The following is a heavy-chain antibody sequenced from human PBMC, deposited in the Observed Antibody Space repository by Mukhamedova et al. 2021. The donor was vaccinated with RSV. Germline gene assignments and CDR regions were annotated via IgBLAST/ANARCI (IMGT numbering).Heavy chain of an antibody. CDR3: ARGGRFDFWSGYPTYYFDY. V-gene: IGHV4-34*01. CDR2: INHSGST. J-gene: IGHJ4*02. Sequence: GEINHSGSTNYNPSLKSRVTISVDTSKNQFSLKLSSVTAADTNVYYCARGGRFDFWSGYPTYYFDYWGQGTLVTVSS. D-gene: IGHD3-3*01.